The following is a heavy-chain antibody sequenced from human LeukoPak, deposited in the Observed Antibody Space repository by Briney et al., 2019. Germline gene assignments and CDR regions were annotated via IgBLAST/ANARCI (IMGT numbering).Heavy chain of an antibody. CDR1: GFTVSSNY. J-gene: IGHJ3*02. Sequence: GGSLRLSCAASGFTVSSNYMSWVRQAPGEGLEWVSVIYSGGSTYYADSVKGRFTISRDNSKNTLYLQMNSLRAEDTAVYYCASLSAAAGDAFDIWGQGTMVTVSS. D-gene: IGHD6-13*01. CDR2: IYSGGST. V-gene: IGHV3-53*01. CDR3: ASLSAAAGDAFDI.